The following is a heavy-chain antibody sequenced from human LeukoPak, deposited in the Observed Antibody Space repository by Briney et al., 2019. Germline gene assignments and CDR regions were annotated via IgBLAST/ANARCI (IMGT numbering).Heavy chain of an antibody. D-gene: IGHD3-9*01. J-gene: IGHJ4*02. CDR3: ARDSYDILTGYCRFDY. CDR2: ISSSSSYI. CDR1: GFTFSSYS. V-gene: IGHV3-21*01. Sequence: GGSLRLSCAASGFTFSSYSMNWVRQAPGKGLEWVSSISSSSSYIYYADSVKGRFTISRDNAKNSLYLQMNSLRAEDTAVYYCARDSYDILTGYCRFDYWGQGTLVTVSS.